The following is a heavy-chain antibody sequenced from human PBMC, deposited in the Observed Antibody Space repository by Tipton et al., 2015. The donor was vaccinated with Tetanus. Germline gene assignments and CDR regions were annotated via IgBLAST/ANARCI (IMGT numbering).Heavy chain of an antibody. CDR1: GFTFSDYY. Sequence: SLRLSCAASGFTFSDYYMSWIRQAPGKGLEWVSYISSSGSTIYYADSVKGRFTISRDNAKNSLYLQMNSLRAEDTAVYYCAREGQLTIFGVVIPLGAGYWGQGTLVTVSS. CDR2: ISSSGSTI. J-gene: IGHJ4*02. D-gene: IGHD3-3*01. V-gene: IGHV3-11*01. CDR3: AREGQLTIFGVVIPLGAGY.